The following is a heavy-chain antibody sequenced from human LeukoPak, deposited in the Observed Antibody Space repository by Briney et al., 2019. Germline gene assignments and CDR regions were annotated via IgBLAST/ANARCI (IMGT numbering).Heavy chain of an antibody. J-gene: IGHJ6*03. CDR2: ITSGSSYI. CDR3: ARDPYSGNYGAYYYYYMDV. V-gene: IGHV3-21*01. CDR1: GFTFSSYG. D-gene: IGHD1-26*01. Sequence: GGSLRLSCAASGFTFSSYGMNWVRQAPGQRLEWVSSITSGSSYIYYADSVKGRFTISRDNAKSSLYLQMDSLRAEDTAVYYCARDPYSGNYGAYYYYYMDVWGKGTTVTISS.